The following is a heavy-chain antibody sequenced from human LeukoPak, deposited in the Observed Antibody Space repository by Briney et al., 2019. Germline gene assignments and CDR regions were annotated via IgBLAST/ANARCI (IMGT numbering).Heavy chain of an antibody. CDR2: ISGSGGHT. CDR1: GVTFTNYA. V-gene: IGHV3-23*01. D-gene: IGHD1-26*01. J-gene: IGHJ3*02. Sequence: GGSLRLSCAASGVTFTNYAMTWVRQAPGKGLEWVSSISGSGGHTYYTDSVKGRFTVSRDNSKKTLYLQMNSLRAEDTAAYYCARDRSGSGVAGTFDIWGQGSLVTVSS. CDR3: ARDRSGSGVAGTFDI.